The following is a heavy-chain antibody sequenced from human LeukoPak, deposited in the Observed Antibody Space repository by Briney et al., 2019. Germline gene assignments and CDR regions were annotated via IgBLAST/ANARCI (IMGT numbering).Heavy chain of an antibody. CDR1: GGSISSGDYY. CDR2: IYYSGST. D-gene: IGHD1-26*01. CDR3: ARVTGGSYYYFDY. V-gene: IGHV4-30-4*01. Sequence: SETLSLTCTVSGGSISSGDYYWSWIRQPPGKGLEWIGYIYYSGSTYYNPSLKSRVTISVDTSKNQFSLKLSSVTAADTAVYYCARVTGGSYYYFDYWGQGTLATVSS. J-gene: IGHJ4*02.